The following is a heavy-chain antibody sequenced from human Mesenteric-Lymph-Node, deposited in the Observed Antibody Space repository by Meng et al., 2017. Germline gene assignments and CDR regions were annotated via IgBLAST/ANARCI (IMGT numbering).Heavy chain of an antibody. CDR2: ISSNGVST. CDR3: ARDGAAAGRSGFHAFDI. J-gene: IGHJ3*02. V-gene: IGHV3-64*01. D-gene: IGHD6-13*01. Sequence: GGSLRLSCAASGFTFSSYAMHWVRQAPGKGLEYVSAISSNGVSTYYANSVKGRFTISRDNSKNTLYLQMGSLRAEDMAVYYCARDGAAAGRSGFHAFDIWGQGTMVTVSS. CDR1: GFTFSSYA.